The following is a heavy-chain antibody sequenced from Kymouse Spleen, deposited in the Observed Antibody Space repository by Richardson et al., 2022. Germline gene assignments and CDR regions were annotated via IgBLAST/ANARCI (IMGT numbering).Heavy chain of an antibody. CDR1: GFTFDDYA. Sequence: EVQLVESGGGLVQPGRSLRLSCAASGFTFDDYAMHWVRQAPGKGLEWVSGISWNSGSIGYADSVKGRFTISRDNAKNSLYLQMNSLRAEDTALYYCAKDNYYGSGSYYYYGMDVWGQGTTVTVSS. CDR3: AKDNYYGSGSYYYYGMDV. CDR2: ISWNSGSI. J-gene: IGHJ6*02. D-gene: IGHD3-10*01. V-gene: IGHV3-9*01.